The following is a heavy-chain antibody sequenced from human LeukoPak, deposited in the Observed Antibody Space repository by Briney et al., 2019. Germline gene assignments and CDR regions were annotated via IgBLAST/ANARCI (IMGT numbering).Heavy chain of an antibody. CDR2: INQDGNTI. Sequence: GGSLRLSCAASGFTFSHYWMSWVRQAPGRGLEWVANINQDGNTIYYLGSVKGRFTISRDNAKTALYLHMDSLRAEDTAVYYCTRDNKAALDYFMDVRGKGTTVTVS. CDR3: TRDNKAALDYFMDV. D-gene: IGHD6-13*01. CDR1: GFTFSHYW. V-gene: IGHV3-7*01. J-gene: IGHJ6*03.